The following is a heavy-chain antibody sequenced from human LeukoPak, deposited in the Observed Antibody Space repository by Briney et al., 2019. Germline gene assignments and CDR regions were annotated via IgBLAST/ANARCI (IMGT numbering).Heavy chain of an antibody. CDR2: INPSVGST. Sequence: ASVKVSCRASLYTFTSHYMHTVRQAPGQGLEWMGVINPSVGSTSYPQKFQGRVTTSRDTSTSTVYMELSSLKSEDTAVYYCAAPGASGFVGNFWSGPLDFWGQGALVTVSS. J-gene: IGHJ4*02. D-gene: IGHD3-3*01. CDR1: LYTFTSHY. V-gene: IGHV1-46*01. CDR3: AAPGASGFVGNFWSGPLDF.